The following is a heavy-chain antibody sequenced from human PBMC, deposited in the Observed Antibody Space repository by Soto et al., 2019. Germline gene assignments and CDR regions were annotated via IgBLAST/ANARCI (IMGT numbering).Heavy chain of an antibody. CDR2: ISAYNGNT. Sequence: QVQLVQSGAEVKKSGASVKVSCKASGYTFISYGISWVRQAAGQGLEWMGWISAYNGNTNYAQKVQGRVTVTTDTSTSTAYMELKSLRSDDTAVYYCARDFVPGRMVRGVSAFDIWGQGTMVTVSS. J-gene: IGHJ3*02. V-gene: IGHV1-18*04. CDR3: ARDFVPGRMVRGVSAFDI. CDR1: GYTFISYG. D-gene: IGHD3-10*01.